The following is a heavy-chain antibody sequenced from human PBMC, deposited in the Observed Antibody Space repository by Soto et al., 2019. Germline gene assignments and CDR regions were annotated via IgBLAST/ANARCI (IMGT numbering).Heavy chain of an antibody. V-gene: IGHV1-46*01. D-gene: IGHD3-3*01. Sequence: GASVKVSFQAPGDTFTSYYLNWVRQAPGQGLEWMGVINPHGGSTKYAQKFQGRITMTRDTSRSTVYMELSSLRSDDTAIYYCARSSGGNFGIIIEGSNWFDPWGQGTLVTVSS. J-gene: IGHJ5*02. CDR2: INPHGGST. CDR1: GDTFTSYY. CDR3: ARSSGGNFGIIIEGSNWFDP.